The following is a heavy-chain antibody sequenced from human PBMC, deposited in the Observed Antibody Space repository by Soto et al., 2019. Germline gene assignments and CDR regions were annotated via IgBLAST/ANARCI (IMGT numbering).Heavy chain of an antibody. J-gene: IGHJ5*02. CDR2: IYNSGTT. CDR1: GGSITRGGYY. Sequence: QVQLQEPGPGLVKPSETLSLTCTVSGGSITRGGYYWSWIRQHPGKGLEWIGYIYNSGTTYYNPSLKGRVTISVDTSKNQFSLKLTSVTAADTAVYYCARDPAPWGQGTLVTVSS. V-gene: IGHV4-31*03. CDR3: ARDPAP.